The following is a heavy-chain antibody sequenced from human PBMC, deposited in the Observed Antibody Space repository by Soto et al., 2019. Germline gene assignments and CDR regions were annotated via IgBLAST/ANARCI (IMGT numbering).Heavy chain of an antibody. J-gene: IGHJ4*02. CDR2: ISGSDGTT. CDR1: GFPFSSYG. CDR3: AKGKAAAALSGRYYFDY. V-gene: IGHV3-23*01. D-gene: IGHD6-13*01. Sequence: GGSLRLSCAASGFPFSSYGMNWVRQAPGKGLEWVSAISGSDGTTHYADSVRGRFTISRDNSNNTVFLQMNSLRVEDTGLYYCAKGKAAAALSGRYYFDYWGQGTLVTVSS.